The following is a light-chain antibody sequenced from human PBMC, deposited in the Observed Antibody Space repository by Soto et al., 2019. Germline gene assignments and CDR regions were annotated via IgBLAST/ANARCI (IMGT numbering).Light chain of an antibody. CDR2: NTN. J-gene: IGLJ3*02. Sequence: QTVVTQEPSFSVSPGGTVTLTCGLNSGSVSTTNYASWYQQTPGQAPRTLIYNTNTRSSGVPDRFSGSILGNKAALTITGAQADDESNYYCSLYVGGGTWVFGGGTQLTVL. V-gene: IGLV8-61*01. CDR3: SLYVGGGTWV. CDR1: SGSVSTTNY.